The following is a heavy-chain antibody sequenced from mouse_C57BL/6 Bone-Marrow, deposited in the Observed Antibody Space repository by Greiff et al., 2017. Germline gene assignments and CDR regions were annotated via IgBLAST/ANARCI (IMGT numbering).Heavy chain of an antibody. V-gene: IGHV5-4*01. CDR1: GFTFSSYA. CDR2: ISDGGSYT. D-gene: IGHD2-4*01. J-gene: IGHJ3*01. Sequence: EVQLVESGGGLVKPGGSLKLSCAASGFTFSSYAMSWVRQTPEKRLEWVATISDGGSYTYYPDNVKGRFTISRDNAKNNLYLQMSHLKSEDTAMYYCASPIYYDYDGGWFAYWGQGTLVTVSA. CDR3: ASPIYYDYDGGWFAY.